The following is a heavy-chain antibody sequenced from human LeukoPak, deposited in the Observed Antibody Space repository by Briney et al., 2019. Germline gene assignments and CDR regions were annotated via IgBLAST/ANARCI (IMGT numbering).Heavy chain of an antibody. V-gene: IGHV4-34*01. CDR1: GGSFSGYY. CDR3: ARGKGPDYGDPFDY. Sequence: SETLSLTCAVYGGSFSGYYWSWIRQPPGKGLEWIGEINHSGNTNYSPSLKSRVTISVDTSKNQFSLKLDSVTAADTAVYYCARGKGPDYGDPFDYWGQGTLVTVSS. CDR2: INHSGNT. D-gene: IGHD4-17*01. J-gene: IGHJ4*02.